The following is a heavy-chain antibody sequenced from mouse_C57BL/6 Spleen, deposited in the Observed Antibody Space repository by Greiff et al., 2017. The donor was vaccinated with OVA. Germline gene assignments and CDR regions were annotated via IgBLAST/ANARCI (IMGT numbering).Heavy chain of an antibody. Sequence: VQLQQPGPGLVAPSQSLSITCTVSGFSLTSYGVDWVRQSPGKGLEWLGVIWGSGSTNYNSALKSRLSISKQNSKSQVFLRMNSRHSDDTAMWYCASEGGYDGFAYWGQGTLVTVSA. V-gene: IGHV2-6*01. D-gene: IGHD2-2*01. CDR3: ASEGGYDGFAY. J-gene: IGHJ3*01. CDR1: GFSLTSYG. CDR2: IWGSGST.